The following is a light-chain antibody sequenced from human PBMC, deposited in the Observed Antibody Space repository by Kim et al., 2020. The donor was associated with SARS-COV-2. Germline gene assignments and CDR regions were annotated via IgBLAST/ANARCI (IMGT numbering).Light chain of an antibody. V-gene: IGKV3-11*01. Sequence: WSPGQRPTLSCRDSHDVTTVLNWYQQRRGQAPRLLIYDASKRATGIPARFSGSGSGTDFTLTISSLEPDDFAVYYCQQRSNWPPFTFGGGTGLEI. CDR2: DAS. CDR1: HDVTTV. J-gene: IGKJ4*01. CDR3: QQRSNWPPFT.